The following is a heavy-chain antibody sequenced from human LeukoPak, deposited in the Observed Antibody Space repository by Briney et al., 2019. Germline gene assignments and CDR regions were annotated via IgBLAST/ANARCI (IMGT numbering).Heavy chain of an antibody. CDR3: ARDRGGYCSGGSCYGFDP. CDR2: IYSGGNT. CDR1: GFTFSSYG. D-gene: IGHD2-15*01. J-gene: IGHJ5*02. Sequence: GGSLRLSCVASGFTFSSYGIHWVRQAPGKGLEWVSGIYSGGNTNYPGSVKGRFTISRENAKNSLYLQMNSLRAGDTAVYYCARDRGGYCSGGSCYGFDPWGQGTLVTVSS. V-gene: IGHV3-13*01.